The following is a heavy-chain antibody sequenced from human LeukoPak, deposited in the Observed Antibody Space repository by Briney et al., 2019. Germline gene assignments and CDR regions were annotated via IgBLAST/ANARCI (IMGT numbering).Heavy chain of an antibody. V-gene: IGHV1-24*01. CDR2: FDPEDGET. J-gene: IGHJ6*01. CDR1: GYTLTELS. Sequence: ASVKVSCKVSGYTLTELSMHWVRQAPGKGLEWMGGFDPEDGETIYAQKFQGRVTMTEDTSTDTAYMERSSLRSEDTAVYYCXTXXQSSYGMDVWGQGTTVTVSS. CDR3: XTXXQSSYGMDV.